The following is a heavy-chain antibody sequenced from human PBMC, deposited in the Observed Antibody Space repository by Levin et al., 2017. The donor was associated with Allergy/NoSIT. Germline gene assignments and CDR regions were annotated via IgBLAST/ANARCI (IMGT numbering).Heavy chain of an antibody. CDR2: INPKSGGT. V-gene: IGHV1-2*02. J-gene: IGHJ4*02. D-gene: IGHD2-15*01. CDR1: GYTLTDYY. CDR3: ASGGWTYRGNFDY. Sequence: ASVKVSCKASGYTLTDYYMHWVRQAPGQGLEWMGWINPKSGGTNYGQMFQGRVTMTRDTSISTAYMELKRLKSDDTAVYFCASGGWTYRGNFDYRGQGTLVSVSS.